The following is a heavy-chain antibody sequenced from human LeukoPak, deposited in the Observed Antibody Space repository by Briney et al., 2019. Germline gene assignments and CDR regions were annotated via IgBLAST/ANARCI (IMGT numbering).Heavy chain of an antibody. CDR1: GYSFTSYW. Sequence: GESLKLSCKGSGYSFTSYWIGWVRHMTGKGVEWMGIIYPVDSDTRYSTSFQGQVSISADKSISTAYLQWSSLKASDTAMYYCARLDDSSGYYYYGMDVWGQGTTVTVSS. D-gene: IGHD3-22*01. V-gene: IGHV5-51*01. J-gene: IGHJ6*02. CDR2: IYPVDSDT. CDR3: ARLDDSSGYYYYGMDV.